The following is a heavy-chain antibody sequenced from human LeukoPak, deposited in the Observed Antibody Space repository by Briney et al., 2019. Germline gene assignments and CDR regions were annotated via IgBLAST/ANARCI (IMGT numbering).Heavy chain of an antibody. V-gene: IGHV4-4*02. J-gene: IGHJ4*02. Sequence: PSETLSLTCAVSGDSITSDKWWTWVRQPPGKGLEWIGEIHHSKSSNYYPSLKSRVTISVDKSKNQFSLELNSVTAADTAVYYCASYSYYYDSSGYFDYWGQGTLVTVSS. CDR2: IHHSKSS. D-gene: IGHD3-22*01. CDR1: GDSITSDKW. CDR3: ASYSYYYDSSGYFDY.